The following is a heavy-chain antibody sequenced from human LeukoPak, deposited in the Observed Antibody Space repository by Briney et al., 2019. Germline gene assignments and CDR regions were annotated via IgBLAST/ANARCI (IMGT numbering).Heavy chain of an antibody. CDR1: GFTFSSYG. D-gene: IGHD3-16*02. CDR2: IWYDGSNK. Sequence: GSLRLSCAATGFTFSSYGMHGVSQAPGKGLEWVAVIWYDGSNKYYADSVKGRFTISRDNSKNTLYLQMNSLRAEDTAVYYCARDRGYVWGSYLGAFDIWGQGTMVTVS. J-gene: IGHJ3*02. CDR3: ARDRGYVWGSYLGAFDI. V-gene: IGHV3-33*01.